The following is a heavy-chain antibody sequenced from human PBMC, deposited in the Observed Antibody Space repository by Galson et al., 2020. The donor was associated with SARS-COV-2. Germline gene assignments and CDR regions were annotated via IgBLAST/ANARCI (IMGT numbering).Heavy chain of an antibody. D-gene: IGHD6-19*01. CDR2: IGTAGDT. V-gene: IGHV3-13*01. Sequence: GESLKISCAASGFTFSSYDMHWVRQATGKGLEWVSAIGTAGDTYYPGSVKGRFTISRENAKNSLYLQMNSLRAGDTAVYYCARGGLYSSGWYGLDAFDIWGQGTMVTVSS. CDR3: ARGGLYSSGWYGLDAFDI. CDR1: GFTFSSYD. J-gene: IGHJ3*02.